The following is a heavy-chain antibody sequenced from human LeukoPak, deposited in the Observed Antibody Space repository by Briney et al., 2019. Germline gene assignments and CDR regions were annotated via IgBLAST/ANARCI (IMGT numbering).Heavy chain of an antibody. CDR3: ARDLRVDYYYYMDV. Sequence: PSETLSLTCTVSGGSISSSSYYWSWIRQPAGKGLEWIGRIYTSGSTNYNPSLKSRVTISVDTSKNQFSLKLSSVTAADTAVYYCARDLRVDYYYYMDVWGKGTTVTVSS. CDR2: IYTSGST. CDR1: GGSISSSSYY. V-gene: IGHV4-61*02. J-gene: IGHJ6*03. D-gene: IGHD2-8*02.